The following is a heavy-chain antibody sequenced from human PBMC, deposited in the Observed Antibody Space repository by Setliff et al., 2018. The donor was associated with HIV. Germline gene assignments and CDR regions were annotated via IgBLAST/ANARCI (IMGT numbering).Heavy chain of an antibody. V-gene: IGHV4-38-2*01. J-gene: IGHJ4*02. CDR3: ARHLKGWLQSDF. Sequence: ETLSLTCAVSGYSISSGYYWGWIRQPPGKGLEWIGSIYHRGNTYYNPSLKSRVTISFDTSKNQFSLKLSFVTAADTAVYYCARHLKGWLQSDFWGQGTLVTVSS. CDR2: IYHRGNT. CDR1: GYSISSGYY. D-gene: IGHD5-12*01.